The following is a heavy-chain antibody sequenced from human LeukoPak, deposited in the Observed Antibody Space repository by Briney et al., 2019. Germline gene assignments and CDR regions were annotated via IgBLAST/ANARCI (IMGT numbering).Heavy chain of an antibody. CDR3: AKGGQWLVLSDYFDY. J-gene: IGHJ4*02. V-gene: IGHV3-9*01. Sequence: GRSLRLSCAASGFTFDDYAMHRVRQAPGKGLEWVSGISWNSGSIGYADSVKGRFTISRDNAKNSLYLQMNSLRAEDTALYYCAKGGQWLVLSDYFDYWGQGTLVTVSS. CDR1: GFTFDDYA. CDR2: ISWNSGSI. D-gene: IGHD6-19*01.